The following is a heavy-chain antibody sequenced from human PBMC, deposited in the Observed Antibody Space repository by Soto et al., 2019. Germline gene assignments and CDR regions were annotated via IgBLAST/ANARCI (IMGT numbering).Heavy chain of an antibody. CDR1: GGSISSYY. CDR3: ARDLSSIGEYGWYFDL. V-gene: IGHV4-59*01. CDR2: IYYSGST. Sequence: SSETLSLTCTVSGGSISSYYWSWIRQPPGKGLEWIGYIYYSGSTNYDPSLKSRVTISVDTSKNQFSLKLTSVTAADTAVYYCARDLSSIGEYGWYFDLWGRGTLVTVSS. J-gene: IGHJ2*01. D-gene: IGHD4-17*01.